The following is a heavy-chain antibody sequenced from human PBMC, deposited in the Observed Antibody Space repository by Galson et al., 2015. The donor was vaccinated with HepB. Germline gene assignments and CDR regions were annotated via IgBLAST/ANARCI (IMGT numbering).Heavy chain of an antibody. CDR2: TYHSGST. J-gene: IGHJ4*02. Sequence: ETLSLTCAVSGGSISSSNWWSWVRQPPGKGLEWIGETYHSGSTNYNPSLKSRVTISVDTSKNQFSLKLSSVTAADTAVYYCARGVFEGGATLLDYWGQGTLVTVSS. CDR1: GGSISSSNW. CDR3: ARGVFEGGATLLDY. D-gene: IGHD1-26*01. V-gene: IGHV4-4*02.